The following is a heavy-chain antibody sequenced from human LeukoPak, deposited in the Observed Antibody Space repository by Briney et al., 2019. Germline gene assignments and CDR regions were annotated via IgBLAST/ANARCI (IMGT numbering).Heavy chain of an antibody. J-gene: IGHJ6*04. CDR2: ISSSSSYI. CDR3: AELGITMIGGV. CDR1: GFTFSSYR. V-gene: IGHV3-21*01. D-gene: IGHD3-10*02. Sequence: GGSLRLSCAASGFTFSSYRMNWVRQAPGRGLEWVSSISSSSSYIYYADSVKGRFTISRDNAKNSQYLQMNSLRAEDTAVYYCAELGITMIGGVWGKGTTVTISS.